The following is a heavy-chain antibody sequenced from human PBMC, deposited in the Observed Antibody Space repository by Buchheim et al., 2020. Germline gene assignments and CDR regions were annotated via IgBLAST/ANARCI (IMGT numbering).Heavy chain of an antibody. CDR2: ISYDGSNK. CDR1: GFTFSSYG. J-gene: IGHJ4*02. D-gene: IGHD1-26*01. CDR3: AKSVTPYSGSIGY. Sequence: QVQLVESGGGVVQPGRSLRLSCAASGFTFSSYGMHWVRQAPGKGLEWVAVISYDGSNKYYADSVKGRFTISRDNSKNTLYLQMNSLRAEDTAVYYCAKSVTPYSGSIGYWGQGTL. V-gene: IGHV3-30*18.